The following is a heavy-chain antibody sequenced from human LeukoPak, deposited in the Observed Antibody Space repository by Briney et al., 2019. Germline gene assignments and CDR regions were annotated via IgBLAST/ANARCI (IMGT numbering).Heavy chain of an antibody. J-gene: IGHJ4*02. D-gene: IGHD4-17*01. CDR3: ARAFGDYCQLDY. Sequence: PGGSLRLSCAVSGVTVSTNYMSWVRQAPGKGLEWVSLIYSGGNTYYADSVKGRFTISRDNSKNTLYLQINSLRVEDTAVYYCARAFGDYCQLDYWGRGTLVTVSS. CDR1: GVTVSTNY. CDR2: IYSGGNT. V-gene: IGHV3-53*01.